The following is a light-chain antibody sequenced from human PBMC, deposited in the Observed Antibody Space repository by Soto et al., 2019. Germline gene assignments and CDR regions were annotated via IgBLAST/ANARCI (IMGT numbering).Light chain of an antibody. CDR3: QHYSNYPFS. V-gene: IGKV1-5*03. J-gene: IGKJ4*01. CDR2: SAS. Sequence: IQMTQSPSTLSASVGDRVTLTCRARQSIGSWLAWYQPKPGKAPNLMIYSASSVEGGVPSRFSGSGSVTEFTLTISSLQPDDFAGYYCQHYSNYPFSFGGGTKVEIK. CDR1: QSIGSW.